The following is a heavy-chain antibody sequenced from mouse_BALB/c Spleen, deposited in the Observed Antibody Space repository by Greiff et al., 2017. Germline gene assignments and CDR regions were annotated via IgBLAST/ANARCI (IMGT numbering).Heavy chain of an antibody. CDR2: ISNLAYSI. CDR3: ARDRNGYYFDY. CDR1: GFTFSDYG. D-gene: IGHD1-2*01. V-gene: IGHV5-15*02. J-gene: IGHJ2*01. Sequence: LVESGGGLVQPGGSRKLSCAASGFTFSDYGMAWVRQAPGKGPEWVAFISNLAYSIYYADTVTGRFTISRENAKNTLYLEMSSLRSEDTAMYYCARDRNGYYFDYWGQGTTLTVSS.